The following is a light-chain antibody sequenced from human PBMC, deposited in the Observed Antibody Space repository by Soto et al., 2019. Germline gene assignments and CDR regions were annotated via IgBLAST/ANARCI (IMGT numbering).Light chain of an antibody. Sequence: DIQMTQSPSSLSASIGDRVTISCRASQSISNFLNWYQQKPGKAPKLLIYDVSSLESGVPSRFSGSGSGTEFTLTISSLQPDDFATYYCQQYNTFWTFGQGTKVDIK. J-gene: IGKJ1*01. V-gene: IGKV1-5*01. CDR2: DVS. CDR3: QQYNTFWT. CDR1: QSISNF.